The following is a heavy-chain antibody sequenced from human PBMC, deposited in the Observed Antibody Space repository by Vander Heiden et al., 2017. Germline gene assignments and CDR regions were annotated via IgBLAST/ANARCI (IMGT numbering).Heavy chain of an antibody. V-gene: IGHV3-23*01. CDR1: GFTFSSYA. J-gene: IGHJ4*02. CDR3: AKNHVWWLRGFDY. CDR2: ISGSGGST. Sequence: EVQLLESGGGLVQPGGSLRLSCAASGFTFSSYAMSWVRQAPGKGLEWVSGISGSGGSTYYADSVKGRFTISRDNSKNTLYLQMNSLRAEDTAVYYCAKNHVWWLRGFDYWGQGTLVTVSS. D-gene: IGHD5-12*01.